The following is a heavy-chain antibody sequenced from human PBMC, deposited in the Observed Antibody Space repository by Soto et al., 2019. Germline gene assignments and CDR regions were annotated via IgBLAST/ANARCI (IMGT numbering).Heavy chain of an antibody. J-gene: IGHJ5*02. CDR1: GGTFSSYT. D-gene: IGHD1-26*01. CDR3: VVGATRSWFDP. V-gene: IGHV1-69*02. CDR2: IIPILGIA. Sequence: SVKVSCKASGGTFSSYTISWVRQAPGQGLEWMGRIIPILGIANYAQKFQGRVTITADKSTSTAYMELSSLRSEDTAVYYCVVGATRSWFDPWGQGTLVTVSS.